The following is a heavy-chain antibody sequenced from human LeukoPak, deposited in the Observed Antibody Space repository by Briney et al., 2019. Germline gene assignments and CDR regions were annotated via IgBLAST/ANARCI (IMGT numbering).Heavy chain of an antibody. CDR1: GYSISSGYH. J-gene: IGHJ4*02. D-gene: IGHD6-25*01. CDR3: AGQREAADY. Sequence: SETLSLTCAVSGYSISSGYHWGWIRQPPGKGLEWIGSIYHSGSTYYNPSLKSRVTISVDTSKNQFSLKLSSVTAADTAVYYCAGQREAADYWGQGTLVTVSS. V-gene: IGHV4-38-2*01. CDR2: IYHSGST.